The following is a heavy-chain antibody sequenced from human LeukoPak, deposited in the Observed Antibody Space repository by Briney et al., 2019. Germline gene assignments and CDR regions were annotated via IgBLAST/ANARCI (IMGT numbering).Heavy chain of an antibody. Sequence: ASVKVSCKASGYTFTGYYIHWVRQAPGQGLEWMGWINPNNGGTNYAQKFQGRVTMTSDTSISTAYMELSRLSSDDTAIYYCARGDGYSSTRPFDNWGQGTLGTVSS. CDR2: INPNNGGT. CDR3: ARGDGYSSTRPFDN. J-gene: IGHJ4*02. D-gene: IGHD6-13*01. CDR1: GYTFTGYY. V-gene: IGHV1-2*02.